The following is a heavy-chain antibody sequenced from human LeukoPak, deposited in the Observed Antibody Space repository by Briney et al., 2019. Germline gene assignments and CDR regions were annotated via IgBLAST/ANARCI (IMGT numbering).Heavy chain of an antibody. V-gene: IGHV1-2*02. CDR1: GYTFTSYG. CDR2: INPNSGGT. Sequence: GASVKVSCKASGYTFTSYGISWVRQAPGQGLEWMGWINPNSGGTNYAQKFQGRVTMTRDTSISTAYMELSRLRSDDTAVYYCARGYCTNGVCYNLDYWGQGTLVTVSS. D-gene: IGHD2-8*01. J-gene: IGHJ4*02. CDR3: ARGYCTNGVCYNLDY.